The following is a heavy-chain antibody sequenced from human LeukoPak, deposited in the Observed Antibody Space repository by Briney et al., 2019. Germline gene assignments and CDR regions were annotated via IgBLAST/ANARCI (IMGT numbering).Heavy chain of an antibody. CDR1: GYTFASYW. CDR3: ARQPGTHLDY. V-gene: IGHV5-51*01. CDR2: IYPGDSDT. D-gene: IGHD6-13*01. J-gene: IGHJ4*02. Sequence: GESLKISCKGFGYTFASYWIAWVRQMPGKDLEWVGIIYPGDSDTRYSPPFQGQVTISVDKSSNTAYLQWSSLQASDTAIYYCARQPGTHLDYWGQGTLVTVSS.